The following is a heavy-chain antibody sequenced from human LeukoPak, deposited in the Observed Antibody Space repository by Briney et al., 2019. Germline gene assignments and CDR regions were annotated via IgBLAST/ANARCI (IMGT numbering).Heavy chain of an antibody. CDR3: ARDQCADYYDSSGYYTPNWFDP. J-gene: IGHJ5*02. V-gene: IGHV4-59*12. CDR2: IYYSGST. D-gene: IGHD3-22*01. CDR1: GGSISSYY. Sequence: SETLSLTCTVSGGSISSYYWSWIRQPPGKGQEWIGYIYYSGSTNYNPSLKSRVTISVDTSKNQFSLKLSSVTAADTAVYYCARDQCADYYDSSGYYTPNWFDPWGQGTLVTVSS.